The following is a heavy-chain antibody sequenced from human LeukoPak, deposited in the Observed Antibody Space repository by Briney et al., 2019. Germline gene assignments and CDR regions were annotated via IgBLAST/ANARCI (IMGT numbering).Heavy chain of an antibody. V-gene: IGHV1-2*02. Sequence: ASVKVSCKASGYTFTGYYMHWVRQAPGQGLEWMGWINPNSGGTNYAQKFQGRVTMTRDTSISTAYIELSRLGSDDTAVYYCARGHPYGDYLAPLDYWGQGTLVTVSS. D-gene: IGHD4-17*01. CDR3: ARGHPYGDYLAPLDY. J-gene: IGHJ4*02. CDR2: INPNSGGT. CDR1: GYTFTGYY.